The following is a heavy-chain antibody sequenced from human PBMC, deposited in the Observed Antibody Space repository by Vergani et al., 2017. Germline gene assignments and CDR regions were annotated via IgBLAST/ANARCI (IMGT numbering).Heavy chain of an antibody. CDR1: GGTFSSYA. J-gene: IGHJ4*02. CDR2: IIPIFGTA. Sequence: QVQLVQSGAEVKKPGSSVKVSCKVSGGTFSSYAISWVRQAPGQGLEWMGGIIPIFGTANYAQKFQGRVTITADESTSTAYMELSSLRSEDTAVYYCARDRRMAAPIGLFDYWGQGTLVTVSS. CDR3: ARDRRMAAPIGLFDY. D-gene: IGHD6-6*01. V-gene: IGHV1-69*01.